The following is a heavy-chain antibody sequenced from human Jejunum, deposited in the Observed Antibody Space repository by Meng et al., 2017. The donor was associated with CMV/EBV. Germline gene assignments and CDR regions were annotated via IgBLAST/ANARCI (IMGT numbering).Heavy chain of an antibody. CDR1: GGSFSRYA. J-gene: IGHJ4*02. CDR3: ATPGPYSTGWSYFGY. V-gene: IGHV1-69*04. D-gene: IGHD6-19*01. CDR2: IIPVLAQA. Sequence: GGSFSRYAISWVRQAPGQGPEWMGRIIPVLAQAHHEQEFQDRVRITVDKSTGTVYMELSSLRSEDTAVYYCATPGPYSTGWSYFGYWGQGSLVTVSS.